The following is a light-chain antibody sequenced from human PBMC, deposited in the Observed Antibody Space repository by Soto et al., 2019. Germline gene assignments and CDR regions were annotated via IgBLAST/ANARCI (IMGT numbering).Light chain of an antibody. CDR3: QQRSSWPIIT. V-gene: IGKV3-11*01. CDR2: GAS. Sequence: EVALTQSPATLSVSPGEGATLSCRASQSINTLLAWYQQKPGQAPRLLIYGASTRATGIPARFSGSGSGTDFTLTISSLEPEDFAVYYCQQRSSWPIITFGQGTRLEIK. CDR1: QSINTL. J-gene: IGKJ5*01.